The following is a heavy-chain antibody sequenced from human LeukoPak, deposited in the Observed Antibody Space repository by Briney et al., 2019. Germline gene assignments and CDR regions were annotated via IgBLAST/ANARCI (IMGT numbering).Heavy chain of an antibody. CDR3: ARDKVTSLGY. J-gene: IGHJ4*02. CDR2: IYYSGTI. V-gene: IGHV4-59*01. CDR1: GDSISGYY. D-gene: IGHD2-21*02. Sequence: PSETLSLTCTVSGDSISGYYWSWIRQPPGKGLEWIGYIYYSGTINYNPSLKSRVIISLDTSKNQFSLKLSSVTAADTAVYYCARDKVTSLGYWGQGTLVTVSS.